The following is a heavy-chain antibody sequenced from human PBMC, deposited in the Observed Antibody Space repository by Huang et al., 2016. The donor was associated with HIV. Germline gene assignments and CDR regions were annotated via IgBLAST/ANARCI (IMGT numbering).Heavy chain of an antibody. CDR2: IYYSGST. CDR3: TRGHSYGFGRNYFDY. CDR1: GVSIGSGGYY. Sequence: QVQLQESGPGPVKPSQTLSLTCTVSGVSIGSGGYYWSWIRQPPGKGLEWIGYIYYSGSTYYNPSLKRRVTIPVETSKNQFSLKLSSLTAADTAVYYCTRGHSYGFGRNYFDYWGQGTLVTVSS. V-gene: IGHV4-30-4*08. D-gene: IGHD5-18*01. J-gene: IGHJ4*02.